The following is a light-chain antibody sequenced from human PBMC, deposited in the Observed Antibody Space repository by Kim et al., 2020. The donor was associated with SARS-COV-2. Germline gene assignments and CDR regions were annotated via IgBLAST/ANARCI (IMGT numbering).Light chain of an antibody. CDR3: NSRDNSGDHVV. CDR2: GKN. CDR1: SLRSYY. J-gene: IGLJ2*01. Sequence: SSELTQDPAVSVALGQTVRITCQGDSLRSYYATWYQQKPGQAPRVVIYGKNNRPSGIPDRFSGSSSGNTASLTITGTQAGDEADYYCNSRDNSGDHVVFGGGTQLTVL. V-gene: IGLV3-19*01.